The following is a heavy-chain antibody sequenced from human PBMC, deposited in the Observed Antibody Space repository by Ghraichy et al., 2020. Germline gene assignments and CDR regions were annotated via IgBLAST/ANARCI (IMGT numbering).Heavy chain of an antibody. CDR1: GFTVSSNY. J-gene: IGHJ4*02. Sequence: LSLTCAASGFTVSSNYMSWVRQAPGKGLEWVSVIYSGGSTYYADSVKGRFTISRDNSKNTLYLQMNSLRAEDTAVYYCARDLGGWEFDYWGQGTLVTVSS. CDR2: IYSGGST. V-gene: IGHV3-66*01. D-gene: IGHD1-26*01. CDR3: ARDLGGWEFDY.